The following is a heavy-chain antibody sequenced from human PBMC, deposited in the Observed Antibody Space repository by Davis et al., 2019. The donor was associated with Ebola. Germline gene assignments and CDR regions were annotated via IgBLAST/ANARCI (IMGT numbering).Heavy chain of an antibody. V-gene: IGHV3-23*01. CDR1: GVTSSGYE. CDR2: INAGGDST. CDR3: VKGGLATRAFDN. J-gene: IGHJ4*02. D-gene: IGHD4-23*01. Sequence: PGGSLRPSCVGSGVTSSGYEMRWARQAPGKGLEWVSSINAGGDSTYYAASVQGRFTISRDNSRKTVELQMNSLRAEDTAMYFCVKGGLATRAFDNWGRGTLVTVSS.